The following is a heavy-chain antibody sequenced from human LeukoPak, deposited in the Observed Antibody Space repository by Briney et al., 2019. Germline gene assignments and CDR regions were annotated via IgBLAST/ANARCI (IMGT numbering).Heavy chain of an antibody. Sequence: GGSLRLSCAASGFTFSSYEMNWVRQAPGKGLEWVSYISSSGSNIYYADSVKGRFTISRDNSKNTLYLQMNSLRAEDTAVYYCAKGLVGASHWGQGTMVTVSS. J-gene: IGHJ3*01. CDR3: AKGLVGASH. D-gene: IGHD1-26*01. CDR2: ISSSGSNI. CDR1: GFTFSSYE. V-gene: IGHV3-48*03.